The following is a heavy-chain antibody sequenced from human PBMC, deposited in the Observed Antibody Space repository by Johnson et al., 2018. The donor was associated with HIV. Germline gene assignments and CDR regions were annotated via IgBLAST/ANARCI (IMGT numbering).Heavy chain of an antibody. J-gene: IGHJ3*02. CDR1: GFTFSNAW. D-gene: IGHD5-12*01. V-gene: IGHV3-15*01. Sequence: MLLVESGGGSVQSGGSLRVSCAASGFTFSNAWMSWVRQAPGKGLEWVGRIKSKTDGGTTDYAAPVKGRFTISRDDSKNTLYLQMKSLKTEDTAVYYCTTGSLVANDAFDIWGQGTMVTVSS. CDR3: TTGSLVANDAFDI. CDR2: IKSKTDGGTT.